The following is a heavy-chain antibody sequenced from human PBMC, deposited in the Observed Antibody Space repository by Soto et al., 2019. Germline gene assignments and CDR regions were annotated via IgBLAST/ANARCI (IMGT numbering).Heavy chain of an antibody. CDR1: GFTFSSYA. CDR3: AKRYSSGWYYYYGMDV. D-gene: IGHD6-19*01. J-gene: IGHJ6*02. V-gene: IGHV3-23*01. CDR2: ISGSGGST. Sequence: PGGSLRLSCAASGFTFSSYAMSWVRQAPGKGLEWVSAISGSGGSTYYADSVKGRFTISRDNSKNTLYLQMNSLRAEDTAVYYCAKRYSSGWYYYYGMDVWSQGTTVTVSS.